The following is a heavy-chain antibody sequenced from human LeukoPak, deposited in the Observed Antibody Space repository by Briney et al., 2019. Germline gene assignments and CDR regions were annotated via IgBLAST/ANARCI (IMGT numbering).Heavy chain of an antibody. CDR3: AKDATPYN. CDR2: ISGSGDRT. V-gene: IGHV3-23*01. Sequence: GGSLRLSCAASGFTFSSYAMTWVRQAPGKGLEWLSTISGSGDRTFYADSVKGRFTISRDNSKNTVYLQMNRLRAEDTAVYYCAKDATPYNWSQGTLVTVSS. D-gene: IGHD2-15*01. CDR1: GFTFSSYA. J-gene: IGHJ4*02.